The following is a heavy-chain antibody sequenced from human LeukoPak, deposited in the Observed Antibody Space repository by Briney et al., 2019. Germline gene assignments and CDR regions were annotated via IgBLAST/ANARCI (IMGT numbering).Heavy chain of an antibody. CDR2: IIPIFGTA. CDR1: GGTFSSYA. J-gene: IGHJ5*02. V-gene: IGHV1-69*01. CDR3: ARDAEWGYYYDSSGYHNWFDP. D-gene: IGHD3-22*01. Sequence: ASVKVSCKASGGTFSSYAISWVRQAPGQGLGWMGGIIPIFGTANYAQKFQGRVTITADESTSTAYMELSSLRSEDTAVYYCARDAEWGYYYDSSGYHNWFDPWGQGTLVTVSS.